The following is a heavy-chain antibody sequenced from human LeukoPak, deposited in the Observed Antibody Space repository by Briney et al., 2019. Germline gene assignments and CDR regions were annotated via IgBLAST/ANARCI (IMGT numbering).Heavy chain of an antibody. CDR2: ISAYNGNT. Sequence: ASVKVSCKSSGYTFNGYYMHWVRQAPGQGLEWMGWISAYNGNTNYAQKLQGRVTMTTDTSTSTAYMELRSLRSDDTAVYYCARDISTSCCLDYWGQGTLVTVSS. V-gene: IGHV1-18*04. D-gene: IGHD2-2*01. J-gene: IGHJ4*02. CDR3: ARDISTSCCLDY. CDR1: GYTFNGYY.